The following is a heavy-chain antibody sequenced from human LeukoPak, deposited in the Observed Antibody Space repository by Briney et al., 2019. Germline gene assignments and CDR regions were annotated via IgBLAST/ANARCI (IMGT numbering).Heavy chain of an antibody. J-gene: IGHJ1*01. CDR2: IYYSGST. CDR1: GGSISSYY. CDR3: ASLYGDYVPEYFQH. Sequence: PSETLSLTCTVSGGSISSYYWSWIRQPPGKGLEWIGYIYYSGSTNYNPSLKSRVTISVDTSKNQFSLKLSSVTAADTAVYYCASLYGDYVPEYFQHWGQGTLVTVSS. D-gene: IGHD4-17*01. V-gene: IGHV4-59*01.